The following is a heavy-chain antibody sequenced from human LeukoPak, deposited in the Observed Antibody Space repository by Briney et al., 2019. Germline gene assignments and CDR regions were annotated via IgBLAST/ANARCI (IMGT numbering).Heavy chain of an antibody. J-gene: IGHJ4*02. V-gene: IGHV4-34*01. CDR2: INHSGST. CDR3: ARGQGYYDSSGVGFDY. D-gene: IGHD3-22*01. Sequence: PETLSLTCAVYGGSFSGYYWSWIRQPPGKGLEWIGEINHSGSTNYNPSLKSRVTISVDTSKNQFSLKLSSVTAADTAVYYCARGQGYYDSSGVGFDYWGQGTLVTVSS. CDR1: GGSFSGYY.